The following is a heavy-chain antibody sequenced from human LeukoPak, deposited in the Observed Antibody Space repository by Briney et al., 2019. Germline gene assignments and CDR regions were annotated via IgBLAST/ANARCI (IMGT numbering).Heavy chain of an antibody. CDR3: ARTIVDGGTNY. D-gene: IGHD6-19*01. CDR2: IIPIFGTA. CDR1: GGTFSSYA. V-gene: IGHV1-69*13. Sequence: SVKVSCKASGGTFSSYAISWVRQAPGQGLEWMGGIIPIFGTANYAQKFQGRVTVTADESTSTAYMELSSLTSEDTAVYYCARTIVDGGTNYWGQGTLVTVSS. J-gene: IGHJ4*02.